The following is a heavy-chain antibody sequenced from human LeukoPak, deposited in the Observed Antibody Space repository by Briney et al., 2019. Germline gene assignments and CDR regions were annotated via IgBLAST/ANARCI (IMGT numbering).Heavy chain of an antibody. CDR3: AKDDRGNEAPFDY. CDR2: ISYDGTNK. V-gene: IGHV3-30*18. J-gene: IGHJ4*02. CDR1: GFTFSNYD. Sequence: GGSLRLSCAASGFTFSNYDMHWARQAPAKGLHRVAVISYDGTNKYYADSVKGRFTISRDNSKNTLHLQMNSLRAEDTAVYYCAKDDRGNEAPFDYWGQGTLVTVSS.